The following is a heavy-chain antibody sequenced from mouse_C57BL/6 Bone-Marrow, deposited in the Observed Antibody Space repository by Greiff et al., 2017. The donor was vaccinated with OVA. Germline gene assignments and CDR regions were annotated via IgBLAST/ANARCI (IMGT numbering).Heavy chain of an antibody. Sequence: EVHLVESGGGLVKPGGSLKLSCAASGFTFSDYGMHWVRQAPEKGLEWVAYISSGSSTIYYADTVKGRFTISRDNAKNTLFLQMTSLRSEDTAMYYCATAITTVVPFAYWGQGTLVTVSA. J-gene: IGHJ3*01. D-gene: IGHD1-1*01. CDR1: GFTFSDYG. CDR2: ISSGSSTI. CDR3: ATAITTVVPFAY. V-gene: IGHV5-17*01.